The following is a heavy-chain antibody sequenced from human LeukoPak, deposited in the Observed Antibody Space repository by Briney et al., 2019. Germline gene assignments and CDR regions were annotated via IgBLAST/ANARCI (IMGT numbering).Heavy chain of an antibody. J-gene: IGHJ4*02. D-gene: IGHD3-10*01. CDR1: GYAFTSYV. CDR3: ARDRAGGSGESFDY. V-gene: IGHV1-18*01. Sequence: ASVTVSCKASGYAFTSYVINWVRQAPGQGLEWMGWISAYNANTDYAQKLQGRVTMTRDTSTSKAYMELRSLRSDDTAVYYCARDRAGGSGESFDYWGQGTLVTVSS. CDR2: ISAYNANT.